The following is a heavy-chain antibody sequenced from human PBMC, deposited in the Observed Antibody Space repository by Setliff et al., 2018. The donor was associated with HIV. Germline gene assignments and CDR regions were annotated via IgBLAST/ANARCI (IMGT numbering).Heavy chain of an antibody. Sequence: GASVKVSCKSSGCTFTDYFIHWVRQAPGQGLEWLGWINPNSGNTGYAQKFQGRVTVTRDTSINTAYMELSSLRSDDTAIYYCARFGPLRYFDHWGQGTLVPSPQ. J-gene: IGHJ4*02. CDR2: INPNSGNT. V-gene: IGHV1-8*02. CDR1: GCTFTDYF. D-gene: IGHD4-17*01. CDR3: ARFGPLRYFDH.